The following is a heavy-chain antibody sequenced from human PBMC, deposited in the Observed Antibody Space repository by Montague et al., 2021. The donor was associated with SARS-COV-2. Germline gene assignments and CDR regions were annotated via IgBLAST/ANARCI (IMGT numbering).Heavy chain of an antibody. J-gene: IGHJ5*01. V-gene: IGHV2-5*01. D-gene: IGHD6-13*01. CDR3: AHRVLRAAGNSCFDS. Sequence: PALVKPTQTLTLTCTFSGFSLNTSGVAVGWIRQPPGKALEWLAVIYWYDEGRYSPSLKRRLTIRKDTSKNQVVLTMTNIDPVDTGTYYCAHRVLRAAGNSCFDSWGHGTLVTVSS. CDR2: IYWYDEG. CDR1: GFSLNTSGVA.